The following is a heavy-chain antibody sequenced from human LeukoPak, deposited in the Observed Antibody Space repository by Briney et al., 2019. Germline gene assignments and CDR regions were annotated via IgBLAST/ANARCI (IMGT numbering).Heavy chain of an antibody. J-gene: IGHJ4*02. CDR3: AKDSCSSTSCYRGVDY. D-gene: IGHD2-2*01. CDR1: GFTFSSFA. CDR2: ISGSGGNT. Sequence: GGSLRLSCAASGFTFSSFAMSWVRQAPGKGLEWVSAISGSGGNTYYADSVKGRFTTSRDNSKNTLYLHMNSLRVEDTGVYYCAKDSCSSTSCYRGVDYWGQGTLVTVSS. V-gene: IGHV3-23*01.